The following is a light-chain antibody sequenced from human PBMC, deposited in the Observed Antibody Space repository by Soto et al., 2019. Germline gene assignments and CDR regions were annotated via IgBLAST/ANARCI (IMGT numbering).Light chain of an antibody. V-gene: IGLV1-47*01. Sequence: QSVLTQPPSTSGTPGQRVTISCSGSSSNIGSDYVHWYQHLPGTAPRLLIYRNDQRPSGVPDRFSGSKSGTSASLAISGLRSEDEGDYYCATWDDSLSGVVFGRGTKVTVL. J-gene: IGLJ2*01. CDR2: RND. CDR3: ATWDDSLSGVV. CDR1: SSNIGSDY.